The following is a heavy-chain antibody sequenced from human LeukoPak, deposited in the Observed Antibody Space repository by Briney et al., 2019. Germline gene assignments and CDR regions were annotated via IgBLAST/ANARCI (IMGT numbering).Heavy chain of an antibody. CDR3: VRERWVATVVTRRWFDP. V-gene: IGHV3-7*01. D-gene: IGHD4-23*01. CDR1: GFTFSSYW. Sequence: PGGSLRLSCAASGFTFSSYWMSWVRQAPGKGLEWVANIKQDGSEKYYVDSVKGRFTISRDNAKNSLYLQMNSLRAEDTAVYYCVRERWVATVVTRRWFDPWGQGTLVTVSS. CDR2: IKQDGSEK. J-gene: IGHJ5*02.